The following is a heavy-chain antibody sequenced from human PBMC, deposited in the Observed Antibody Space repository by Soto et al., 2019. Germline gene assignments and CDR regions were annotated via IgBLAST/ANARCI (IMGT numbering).Heavy chain of an antibody. CDR1: GFTFSTYG. Sequence: GWSLRLSCAASGFTFSTYGMHWVRQAPGKGLEWVAVIWYDGNNKYYADSVKGRFTISRDNSNNTLYVQMTSLRAEDTAVYYCARGLHSLFDYWGQGTLVTVS. J-gene: IGHJ4*02. D-gene: IGHD2-21*01. CDR2: IWYDGNNK. V-gene: IGHV3-33*01. CDR3: ARGLHSLFDY.